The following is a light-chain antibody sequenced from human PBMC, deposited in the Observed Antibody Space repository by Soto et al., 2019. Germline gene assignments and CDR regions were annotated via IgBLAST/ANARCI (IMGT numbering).Light chain of an antibody. V-gene: IGKV3-20*01. J-gene: IGKJ5*01. CDR3: QQYGSSPT. CDR1: QSVPSTY. Sequence: VLSQSPGILSLSPGERATLSCRASQSVPSTYFAWYQQKSGQPPRLLISGTSNRATGIPDRFSGSGSGTDFTLTISRLETEDFAVYYCQQYGSSPTFGQGTRLEI. CDR2: GTS.